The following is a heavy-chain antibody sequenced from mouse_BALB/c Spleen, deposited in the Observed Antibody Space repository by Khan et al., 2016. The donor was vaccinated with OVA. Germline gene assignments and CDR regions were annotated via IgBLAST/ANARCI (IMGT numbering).Heavy chain of an antibody. CDR1: GYSITSDYA. J-gene: IGHJ2*01. D-gene: IGHD1-1*01. CDR3: ARSGTITTVGGTAFDF. CDR2: IKYSGIT. V-gene: IGHV3-2*02. Sequence: EVQLQESGPGLVKPSQSLSLTCTVTGYSITSDYAWNWIRQFPGNRLEWMGYIKYSGITSYNPSLKSRISITRDTSKNQFFLQLNSVTTEDTATXYCARSGTITTVGGTAFDFWGQGTTLTVSS.